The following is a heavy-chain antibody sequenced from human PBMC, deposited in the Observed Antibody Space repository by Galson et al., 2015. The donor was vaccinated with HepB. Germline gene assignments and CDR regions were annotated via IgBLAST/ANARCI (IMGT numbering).Heavy chain of an antibody. V-gene: IGHV1-46*03. J-gene: IGHJ4*02. CDR3: TKGYYGGNSGRFDY. D-gene: IGHD4-23*01. Sequence: ASGYTFTNYYIHWVRQAPGQGLEWMGIINPSGGSTSYAQKFQGRVTMTRDTSTSTVYMELTSLRSEDTAVCYCTKGYYGGNSGRFDYWGQGTLVTVSS. CDR1: GYTFTNYY. CDR2: INPSGGST.